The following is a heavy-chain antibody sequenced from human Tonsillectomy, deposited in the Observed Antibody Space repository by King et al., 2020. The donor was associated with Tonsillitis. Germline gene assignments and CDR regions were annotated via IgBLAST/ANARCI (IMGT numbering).Heavy chain of an antibody. J-gene: IGHJ3*02. D-gene: IGHD3-22*01. CDR3: ARPEGGYDSSNDVFDI. CDR1: GFTFSSYS. Sequence: VQLVESGGGLVQPGGSLRLCCAASGFTFSSYSINWVRHAPGTGREWVSYISSRSSTIYYAESVNGRFTISRDNAKNSLYLQMNSLRAEDTAVYYCARPEGGYDSSNDVFDIWGQGTMVTVSS. CDR2: ISSRSSTI. V-gene: IGHV3-48*01.